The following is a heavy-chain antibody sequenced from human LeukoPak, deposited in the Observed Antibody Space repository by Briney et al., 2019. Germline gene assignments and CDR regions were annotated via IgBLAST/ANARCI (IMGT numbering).Heavy chain of an antibody. J-gene: IGHJ4*02. D-gene: IGHD3-22*01. Sequence: ASAKVSCKASGYTFTGYYMHWVRQAPGQGLEWMGWINPNSGGTNYAQKFQGRVTMTRDTSISTAYMELSRLRSDDTAVYYCARNVGYYDSSGYYYFDYWGQGTLVTVSS. CDR3: ARNVGYYDSSGYYYFDY. CDR1: GYTFTGYY. V-gene: IGHV1-2*02. CDR2: INPNSGGT.